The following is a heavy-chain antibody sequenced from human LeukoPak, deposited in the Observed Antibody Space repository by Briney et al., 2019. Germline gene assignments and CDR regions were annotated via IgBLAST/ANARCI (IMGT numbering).Heavy chain of an antibody. D-gene: IGHD6-13*01. Sequence: GGSLRLSCAASGFTFSSFGMNWVRQAPGKGLEWVTFIRYDGIAIQYADSVKGRFTISRDNSKNALYLQMISLRPGDTAVYFCAKGTSGIIAGGHDYYMDVWGKGTTVTISS. CDR2: IRYDGIAI. V-gene: IGHV3-30*02. CDR1: GFTFSSFG. J-gene: IGHJ6*03. CDR3: AKGTSGIIAGGHDYYMDV.